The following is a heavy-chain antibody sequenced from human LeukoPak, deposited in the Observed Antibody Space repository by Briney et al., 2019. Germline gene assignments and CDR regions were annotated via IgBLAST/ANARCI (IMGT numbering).Heavy chain of an antibody. J-gene: IGHJ4*02. D-gene: IGHD3-16*02. V-gene: IGHV3-23*01. CDR1: GFTFSSYS. CDR3: AKVGKDYVWGSYRYTGILGY. CDR2: VSGSGGST. Sequence: GGSLRLSCAASGFTFSSYSMNWVRQAPGKGLEWVSAVSGSGGSTYYADSAKGRFTISRDNSKNTLYLQMNSLRAEDTAVYYCAKVGKDYVWGSYRYTGILGYWGQGTLVTVSS.